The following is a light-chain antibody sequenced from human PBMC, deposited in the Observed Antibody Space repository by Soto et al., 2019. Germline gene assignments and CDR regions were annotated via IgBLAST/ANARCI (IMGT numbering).Light chain of an antibody. CDR2: GAS. CDR3: EQYHNWPPYT. V-gene: IGKV3-15*01. Sequence: EIVMTQSPATLSVSPGERATLSCRASQSVSTNLDWYHKKPGQAPRLLKYGASTRATGNPARFSGSGSGTEVNLTISRLQSEDFAVYYCEQYHNWPPYTVRQRTKLEIK. J-gene: IGKJ2*01. CDR1: QSVSTN.